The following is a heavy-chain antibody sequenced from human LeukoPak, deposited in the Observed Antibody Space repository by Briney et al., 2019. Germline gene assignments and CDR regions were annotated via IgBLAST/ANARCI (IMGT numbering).Heavy chain of an antibody. Sequence: PGGSLRLSCAGSGFTFGNHYITWIRQAPGKGLDWISYTDSSGDTIYYADSVKGRFTISRDNAKNSLNLQMSSLRADDTAIYYCARGHYGLDVWGQGTTVTVSS. V-gene: IGHV3-11*01. J-gene: IGHJ6*02. CDR3: ARGHYGLDV. CDR2: TDSSGDTI. CDR1: GFTFGNHY.